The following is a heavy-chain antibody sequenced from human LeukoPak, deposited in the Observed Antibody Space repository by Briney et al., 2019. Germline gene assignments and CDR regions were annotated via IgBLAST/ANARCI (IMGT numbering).Heavy chain of an antibody. Sequence: PGGSLRLSCAASGFTFSAYSINWVRQATGRGLEWVSSISSSGTYIYYADSVKGRFTISRDNAKNSLSLQMNSLRAEDTAVYYCARDFRYSGSYHHWFDPWGQGTLVTVSS. CDR1: GFTFSAYS. J-gene: IGHJ5*02. V-gene: IGHV3-21*01. CDR3: ARDFRYSGSYHHWFDP. D-gene: IGHD1-26*01. CDR2: ISSSGTYI.